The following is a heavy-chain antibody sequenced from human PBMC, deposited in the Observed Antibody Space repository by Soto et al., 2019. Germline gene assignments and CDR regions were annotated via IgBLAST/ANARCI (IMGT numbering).Heavy chain of an antibody. CDR3: AHSPWTGKKAYFDY. CDR2: IYWDDDK. J-gene: IGHJ4*02. CDR1: GFSLSTSGVG. D-gene: IGHD3-3*01. V-gene: IGHV2-5*02. Sequence: QITLEESGPTRVKPTQSLALTCTFSGFSLSTSGVGVGWVRQPPGKALEWLALIYWDDDKRYSPSLQSRLTIXKXTXXNQVVLIMMNMAPSDTARYYGAHSPWTGKKAYFDYWGQGTLVTVSS.